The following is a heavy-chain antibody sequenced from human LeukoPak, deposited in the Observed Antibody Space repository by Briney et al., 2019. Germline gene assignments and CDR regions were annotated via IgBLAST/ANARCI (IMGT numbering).Heavy chain of an antibody. J-gene: IGHJ4*02. CDR2: INPNSGAT. V-gene: IGHV1-2*02. CDR1: GYTFTGYY. CDR3: ARDMVGGSIDY. Sequence: ASVKVSCKASGYTFTGYYIHWVRQAPGQGLEWMGWINPNSGATKFAQNFQGRVTMTSDTSISTAYMELSRLRSDDTAFYYCARDMVGGSIDYWGQGTLVTVSS. D-gene: IGHD1-26*01.